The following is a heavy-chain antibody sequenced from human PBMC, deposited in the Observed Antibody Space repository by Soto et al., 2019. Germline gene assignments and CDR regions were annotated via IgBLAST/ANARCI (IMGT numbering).Heavy chain of an antibody. D-gene: IGHD4-17*01. J-gene: IGHJ3*02. CDR1: GGSISSGDYY. CDR3: ARDFYDYGDYDRPSVAFDI. CDR2: IYYSGST. Sequence: SETLSLTCTVSGGSISSGDYYWSWIRQPPGKGLEWIGYIYYSGSTYYNPSLKSRVTISVDTSKNQFSLKLSSVTAADTAVYYCARDFYDYGDYDRPSVAFDIWGQGTMVTVSS. V-gene: IGHV4-30-4*01.